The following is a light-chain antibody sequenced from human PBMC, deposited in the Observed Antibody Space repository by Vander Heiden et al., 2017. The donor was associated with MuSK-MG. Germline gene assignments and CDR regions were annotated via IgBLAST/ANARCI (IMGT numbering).Light chain of an antibody. J-gene: IGLJ1*01. V-gene: IGLV2-14*01. CDR3: WSSTTDIAHVFV. CDR2: YIH. CDR1: NGAISDSAA. Sequence: QSSLTQPASVSGSPGQSITISCTGINGAISDSAAVSWYQIHPARAHPLIIDYIHSRPSGVSPRFSSATSCGSASSIISTLPAEEEADYYYWSSTTDIAHVFVFGTGITLTVL.